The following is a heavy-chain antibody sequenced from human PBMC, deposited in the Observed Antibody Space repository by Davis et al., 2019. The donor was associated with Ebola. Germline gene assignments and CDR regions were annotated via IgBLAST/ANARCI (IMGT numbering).Heavy chain of an antibody. CDR3: AIQFGIVGATGAAAFDI. J-gene: IGHJ3*02. CDR2: INHSGST. D-gene: IGHD1-26*01. CDR1: GGSFSGYY. V-gene: IGHV4-34*01. Sequence: PSETLSLTCAVYGGSFSGYYWSWIRQPPGKGLEWIGEINHSGSTNYNPSLKSRVTISVDTSKNQFSLKLSSVTAADTAVYYCAIQFGIVGATGAAAFDIWGQGTMVTVSS.